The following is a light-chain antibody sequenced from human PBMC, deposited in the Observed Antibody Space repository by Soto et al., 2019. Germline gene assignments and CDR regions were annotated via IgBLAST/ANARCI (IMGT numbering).Light chain of an antibody. CDR1: QSISSW. J-gene: IGKJ5*01. V-gene: IGKV1-5*01. CDR3: QQYNSYPIT. CDR2: DAS. Sequence: DIQMTQSPSTLSASVGDRVTITCRASQSISSWLAWYQQKPGKAPKLLIYDASSLESGVPSRFSGSGSGTEFTLTISSLQHDDFATYSCQQYNSYPITLGQGTRLEIK.